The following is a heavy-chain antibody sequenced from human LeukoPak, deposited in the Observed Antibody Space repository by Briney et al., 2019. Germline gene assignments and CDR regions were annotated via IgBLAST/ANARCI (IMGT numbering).Heavy chain of an antibody. J-gene: IGHJ4*02. CDR3: AKGDTTWELPHDD. CDR1: GYIFTGYY. CDR2: INPNSGGT. V-gene: IGHV1-2*02. D-gene: IGHD1-26*01. Sequence: ASVKVSCKASGYIFTGYYMHWVRQAPGQGLEWMGWINPNSGGTNYAQKFQGRVTMTGDTSISTAYMELNSLRAEDTAVYYCAKGDTTWELPHDDWGQGTLVTVSS.